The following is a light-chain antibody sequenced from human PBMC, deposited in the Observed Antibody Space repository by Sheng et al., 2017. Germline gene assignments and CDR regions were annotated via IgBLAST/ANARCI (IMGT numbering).Light chain of an antibody. CDR2: GAS. CDR3: QQYTNWPPQLT. J-gene: IGKJ4*01. Sequence: EIVMTQSPGTLSVSPGERATLSCRASQSVGSNLAWYQQKPGQAPRLLIYGASTRATGVPARFSGSGSGTEFTLTISSLQSEDFAVYYCQQYTNWPPQLTFGGGTKVDIK. CDR1: QSVGSN. V-gene: IGKV3-15*01.